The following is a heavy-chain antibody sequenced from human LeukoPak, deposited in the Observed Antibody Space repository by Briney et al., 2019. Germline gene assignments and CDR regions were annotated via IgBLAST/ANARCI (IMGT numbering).Heavy chain of an antibody. J-gene: IGHJ3*02. D-gene: IGHD3-22*01. CDR3: ARDPHDYYDSSGPPIPVGDAFEI. CDR2: ISYDGSNK. Sequence: GGSLRLSCAASGFTFSSYAMHWVRQAPGKGLEWVAVISYDGSNKYYADSVKGRFTISRDNSKNTLYLQMNSLRAEDTAVYYCARDPHDYYDSSGPPIPVGDAFEIWGQGTMVTVSS. CDR1: GFTFSSYA. V-gene: IGHV3-30*04.